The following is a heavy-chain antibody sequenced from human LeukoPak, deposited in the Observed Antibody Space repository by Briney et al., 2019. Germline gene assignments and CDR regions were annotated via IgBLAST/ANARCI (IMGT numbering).Heavy chain of an antibody. CDR2: MNPNSGNT. V-gene: IGHV1-8*01. D-gene: IGHD1-1*01. CDR3: ARVPNEANRGAFDI. Sequence: WASVKVSCKASGYTFTSYDINWVRQATGQGLEWMGWMNPNSGNTGYAQKFQGRVTITADESTSTAYMELSSLRSEDTAVYYCARVPNEANRGAFDIWGQGTMVTVSS. J-gene: IGHJ3*02. CDR1: GYTFTSYD.